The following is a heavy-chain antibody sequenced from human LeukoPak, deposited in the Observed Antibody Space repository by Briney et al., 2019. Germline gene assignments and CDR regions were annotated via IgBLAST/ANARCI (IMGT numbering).Heavy chain of an antibody. V-gene: IGHV1-2*02. CDR2: INPNSGGT. Sequence: PSVKVSRKASGYTFTGYYMHWVRQAPGRGLEWMGWINPNSGGTNYAQKFQGRVTMTRDRSISPAYMELSRLRSDDTAVYYCARGADIVVVPAAINFWFDPWGQGTLVAVSS. J-gene: IGHJ5*02. CDR3: ARGADIVVVPAAINFWFDP. CDR1: GYTFTGYY. D-gene: IGHD2-2*01.